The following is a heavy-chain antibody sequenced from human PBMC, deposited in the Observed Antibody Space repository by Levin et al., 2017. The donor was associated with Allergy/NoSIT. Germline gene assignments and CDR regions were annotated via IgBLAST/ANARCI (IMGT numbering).Heavy chain of an antibody. V-gene: IGHV3-30*04. Sequence: GVSLKISCAASGFTFSSYAMHWVRQAPGKGLEWVAVISYDGSNKYYADSVKGRFTISRDNSKNTLYLQMNSLRAEDTAVYYCARGSVVVAALYYYYGMDVWGQGPAVTVSS. D-gene: IGHD2-15*01. CDR3: ARGSVVVAALYYYYGMDV. CDR2: ISYDGSNK. J-gene: IGHJ6*02. CDR1: GFTFSSYA.